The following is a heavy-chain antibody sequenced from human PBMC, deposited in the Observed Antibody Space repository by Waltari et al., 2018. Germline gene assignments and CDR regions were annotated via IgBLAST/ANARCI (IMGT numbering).Heavy chain of an antibody. V-gene: IGHV1-24*01. J-gene: IGHJ4*02. D-gene: IGHD6-19*01. CDR2: FDPEDGET. CDR1: GYTLTELS. CDR3: ATDLGLAVAGTSDGRFDY. Sequence: QVQLVQSGAEVKKPGASVKVSCKVSGYTLTELSMHWVRPAPGKGLEWMGGFDPEDGETIYAQKFQGRVTMTEDTSTDTAYMELSSLRSEDTAVYYCATDLGLAVAGTSDGRFDYWGQGTLVTVSS.